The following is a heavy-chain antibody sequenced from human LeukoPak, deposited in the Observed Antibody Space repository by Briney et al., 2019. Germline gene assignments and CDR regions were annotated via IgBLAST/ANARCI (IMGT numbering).Heavy chain of an antibody. J-gene: IGHJ4*02. CDR3: ARGVVAAPQTFDY. CDR1: GGTITSGSYY. CDR2: IYFSGST. D-gene: IGHD2-15*01. V-gene: IGHV4-61*10. Sequence: PSQTLSLTCTVSGGTITSGSYYWNWLRQPAGKGLEWIGYIYFSGSTNYNPSLKSRVTISVDTSKNQFSLKLSSVTAADTAVYYCARGVVAAPQTFDYWGQGTLVTVSS.